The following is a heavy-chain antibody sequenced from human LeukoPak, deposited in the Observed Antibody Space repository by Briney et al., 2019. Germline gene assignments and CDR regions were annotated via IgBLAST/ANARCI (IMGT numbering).Heavy chain of an antibody. CDR1: GGSISSGGYS. J-gene: IGHJ4*02. D-gene: IGHD2-2*01. V-gene: IGHV4-30-2*01. CDR2: IYHSGST. Sequence: PSQTLSLTCAVSGGSISSGGYSWSWIRQPPGKGPEWIGYIYHSGSTYYNPSLKSRVTISVDRSKNQFSLKLSSVTAADTAVYYCARDGLVGVWGQGTLVTVSS. CDR3: ARDGLVGV.